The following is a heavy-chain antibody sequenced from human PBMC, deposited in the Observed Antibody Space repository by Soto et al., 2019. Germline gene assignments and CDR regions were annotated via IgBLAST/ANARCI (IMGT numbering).Heavy chain of an antibody. V-gene: IGHV1-8*01. D-gene: IGHD1-20*01. CDR1: GYTFTSYY. CDR2: MNPNSGNT. J-gene: IGHJ4*02. CDR3: ARGIPYKMYSGPTDY. Sequence: ASVKVSFKSSGYTFTSYYINWGRQATGQGLEWMGWMNPNSGNTGYAQKFQGRVTMTRNTSISTAYMELSSLRSEDTAVYYCARGIPYKMYSGPTDYWGQGTLVTVSS.